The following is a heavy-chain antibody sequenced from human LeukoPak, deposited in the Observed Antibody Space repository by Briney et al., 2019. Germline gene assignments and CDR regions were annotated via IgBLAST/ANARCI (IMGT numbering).Heavy chain of an antibody. J-gene: IGHJ4*02. CDR3: ARDAEEMATITDY. D-gene: IGHD5-24*01. Sequence: ASVKVSCKASGGTFSSYAISWVRQAPGQGLEWMGGIIPIFGTANYAQKFQGRVTITADESTSTAYMELSSLRSEDTAVYYCARDAEEMATITDYWGQGTLVTVSS. CDR2: IIPIFGTA. CDR1: GGTFSSYA. V-gene: IGHV1-69*13.